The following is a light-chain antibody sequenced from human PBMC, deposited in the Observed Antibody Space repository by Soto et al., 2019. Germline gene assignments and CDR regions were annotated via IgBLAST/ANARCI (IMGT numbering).Light chain of an antibody. Sequence: EFVLTQSPGTLSLSPGERATLSCRVSQSVSATYLAWYQQKPGQAPRLLIYAASSRATGVPDRFSGSGSGTDFTLTISRLEPEDFAVYYCQHYVTSPLTFGGGTKVDIK. CDR1: QSVSATY. V-gene: IGKV3-20*01. CDR3: QHYVTSPLT. CDR2: AAS. J-gene: IGKJ4*01.